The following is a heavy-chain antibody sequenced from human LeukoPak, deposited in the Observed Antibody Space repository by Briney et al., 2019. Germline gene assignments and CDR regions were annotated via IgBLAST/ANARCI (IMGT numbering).Heavy chain of an antibody. Sequence: SGGSLRLSCATCGFIFSGYAMSWVRRARGRGVESVSTISATGSSTYCADCVKGRFAISRDSSKNTLYLQVNSLRAEDGSLYFCAKGYYGDSPSYGGQGPLVTVSS. CDR1: GFIFSGYA. D-gene: IGHD4-17*01. CDR3: AKGYYGDSPSY. V-gene: IGHV3-23*01. CDR2: ISATGSST. J-gene: IGHJ1*01.